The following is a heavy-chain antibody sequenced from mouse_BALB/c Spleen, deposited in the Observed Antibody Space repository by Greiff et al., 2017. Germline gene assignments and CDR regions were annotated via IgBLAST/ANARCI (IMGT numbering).Heavy chain of an antibody. Sequence: VQLVESGAELVKPGASVKLSCKASGYTFTSYDINWVRQRPEQGLEWIGWIFPGDGSTKYNEKFKGKATLTADKSSSTAYMQLSSLTSENSAVYFCARGPFYDGYPAWFAYWGQGTLVTVSA. CDR1: GYTFTSYD. CDR3: ARGPFYDGYPAWFAY. D-gene: IGHD2-3*01. J-gene: IGHJ3*01. V-gene: IGHV1S56*01. CDR2: IFPGDGST.